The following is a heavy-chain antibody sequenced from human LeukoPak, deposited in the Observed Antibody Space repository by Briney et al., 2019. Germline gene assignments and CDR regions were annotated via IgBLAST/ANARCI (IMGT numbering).Heavy chain of an antibody. D-gene: IGHD2-15*01. J-gene: IGHJ4*02. CDR3: ARHPAIEDIVVVVAATVDY. CDR2: IYHSGST. V-gene: IGHV4-4*02. CDR1: GGSISSSNW. Sequence: PSETLSLTCAVSGGSISSSNWWSWVRQPPGKGLEWIGEIYHSGSTNYNPSLKSRVTISVDKSKNQFSLKLSSVTAADTAVYYCARHPAIEDIVVVVAATVDYWGQGTLVTVSS.